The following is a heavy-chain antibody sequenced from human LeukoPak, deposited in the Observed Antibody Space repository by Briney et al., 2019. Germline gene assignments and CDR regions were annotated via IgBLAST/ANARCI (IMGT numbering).Heavy chain of an antibody. V-gene: IGHV3-13*01. J-gene: IGHJ3*02. D-gene: IGHD2-15*01. CDR2: TATTGVT. Sequence: PGGSLRLSCAAPGFTFRNCDMHWFRQRPGKGLEWVSVTATTGVTSYADSVKGRFTVSRTNVRNSLYLQMNSLRAEDTAVYYCAREMSGGYWAFDIWGQGTVVTVS. CDR1: GFTFRNCD. CDR3: AREMSGGYWAFDI.